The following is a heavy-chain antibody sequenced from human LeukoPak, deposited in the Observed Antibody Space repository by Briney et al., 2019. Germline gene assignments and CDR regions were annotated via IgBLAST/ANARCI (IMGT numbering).Heavy chain of an antibody. D-gene: IGHD1-1*01. V-gene: IGHV4-4*07. J-gene: IGHJ4*02. CDR3: ARGRYRLPTFDY. Sequence: SETLSLTCTVSGGSISSYYWSWIRQPAGKGLEWIGRIYTSGSTNYNPSLKSRVTISVDTSKNQFSLKLSSVTAADTAVYYCARGRYRLPTFDYWGQGTLVTVSS. CDR2: IYTSGST. CDR1: GGSISSYY.